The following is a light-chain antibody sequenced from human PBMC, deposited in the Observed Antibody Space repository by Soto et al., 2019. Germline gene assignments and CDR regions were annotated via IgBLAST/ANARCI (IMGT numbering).Light chain of an antibody. CDR1: QSVISK. CDR2: GAS. CDR3: QQYNSWLWT. J-gene: IGKJ1*01. V-gene: IGKV3-15*01. Sequence: EIVMTQSPATLSVSPGEGANLSCRASQSVISKLAWYQQKPGQAPRLLIYGASTRATGIPARFSGSGSGTDFTLIISSLQSEDSAVYYCQQYNSWLWTFGQGTKVEIK.